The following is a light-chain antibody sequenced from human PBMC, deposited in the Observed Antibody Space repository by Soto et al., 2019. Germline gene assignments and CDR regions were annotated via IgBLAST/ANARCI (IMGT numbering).Light chain of an antibody. Sequence: QSVLTQPPSVSGSPGQSVTISCTRTSSDVGSYNRVSWYQQPPGTAPKVMIYDVSNRPSGVPDRFSGSKSGNTASLTISGLQAEDESDYYCSSYTSSSTYVFGTGTKVTVL. V-gene: IGLV2-18*02. J-gene: IGLJ1*01. CDR2: DVS. CDR1: SSDVGSYNR. CDR3: SSYTSSSTYV.